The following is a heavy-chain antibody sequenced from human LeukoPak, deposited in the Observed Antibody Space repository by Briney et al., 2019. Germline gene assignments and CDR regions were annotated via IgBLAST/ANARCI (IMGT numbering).Heavy chain of an antibody. V-gene: IGHV4-30-4*01. D-gene: IGHD3-22*01. J-gene: IGHJ5*02. CDR1: GGSISSGDYY. CDR3: ARPYYYDSRIDP. CDR2: MYYSGST. Sequence: DPSETLSLTCTVSGGSISSGDYYWSWIRQPPGKGLEWIGYMYYSGSTYYNPSLKSRVTMSVDTSKNQLSLKLSSVTAADTAVYYCARPYYYDSRIDPWGQGILVTVSS.